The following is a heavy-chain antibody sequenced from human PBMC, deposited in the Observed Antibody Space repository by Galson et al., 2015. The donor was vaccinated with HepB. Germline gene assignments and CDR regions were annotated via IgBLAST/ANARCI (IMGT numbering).Heavy chain of an antibody. CDR2: IIPMSGTT. D-gene: IGHD2-15*01. CDR3: ARWGGGYCMGGSCYSPFDL. CDR1: GGTFSTFA. V-gene: IGHV1-69*13. J-gene: IGHJ5*02. Sequence: SVKVSCKASGGTFSTFAISWVRQAPGHGLEWMGGIIPMSGTTKNEQKFQGRVTIIADESTSTVYMELSSLTSEDTAVYYCARWGGGYCMGGSCYSPFDLWGQGTLVTVSS.